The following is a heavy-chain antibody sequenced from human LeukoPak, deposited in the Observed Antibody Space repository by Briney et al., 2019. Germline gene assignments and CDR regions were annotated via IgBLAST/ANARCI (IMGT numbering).Heavy chain of an antibody. D-gene: IGHD6-6*01. J-gene: IGHJ6*02. CDR2: IIPIFGTA. V-gene: IGHV1-69*13. CDR3: ARSSEYYYGMDV. Sequence: SVKVSCKASGGTFSSYAISWVRQAPGQGLEWMGGIIPIFGTANYAQKFQGRVTITADESTSAAYMELSSLRSEDTAVYYCARSSEYYYGMDVWGQGTTVTVSS. CDR1: GGTFSSYA.